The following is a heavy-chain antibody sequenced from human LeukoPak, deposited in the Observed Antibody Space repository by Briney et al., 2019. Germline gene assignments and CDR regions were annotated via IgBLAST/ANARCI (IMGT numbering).Heavy chain of an antibody. D-gene: IGHD1-26*01. Sequence: GGSLRLSCAASGFTFSSYWMHWVRQAPGKGLLWVSRINSDGSSTSYADSVKGRFTISRDNAKNTLYLQMNSLRAEDTAVYYCARELRAPSGSYVIDPWGQGTLVTVSS. V-gene: IGHV3-74*01. J-gene: IGHJ5*02. CDR3: ARELRAPSGSYVIDP. CDR2: INSDGSST. CDR1: GFTFSSYW.